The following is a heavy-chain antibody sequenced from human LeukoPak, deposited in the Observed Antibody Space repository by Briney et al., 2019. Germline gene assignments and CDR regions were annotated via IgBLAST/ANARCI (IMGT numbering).Heavy chain of an antibody. Sequence: PGGSLRLSCAASGFTFSDYYMSWIRQAPGKGLEWVSYISSSGSTIYYADSVKGRFTISRDNAKNSLYLQMNSLRAEDTAVYYCARVGGYCSSTSCWGENWFDPWGQGTLDTVSS. D-gene: IGHD2-2*01. CDR1: GFTFSDYY. V-gene: IGHV3-11*04. CDR2: ISSSGSTI. J-gene: IGHJ5*02. CDR3: ARVGGYCSSTSCWGENWFDP.